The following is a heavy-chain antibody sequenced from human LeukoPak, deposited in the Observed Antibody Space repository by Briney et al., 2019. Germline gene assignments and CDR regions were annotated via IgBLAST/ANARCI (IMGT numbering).Heavy chain of an antibody. CDR2: FDPEDGET. CDR1: GYTLTELS. V-gene: IGHV1-24*01. CDR3: ATDRSSSWYVVTSNAPYFDY. D-gene: IGHD6-13*01. J-gene: IGHJ4*02. Sequence: ASVKVSCKVSGYTLTELSMHWVRQAPGKGLEWMGGFDPEDGETIYAQKFQGRVTMTEDTSTDTAYMELSSLRSEDTAVYYCATDRSSSWYVVTSNAPYFDYWGQGTLVTVSS.